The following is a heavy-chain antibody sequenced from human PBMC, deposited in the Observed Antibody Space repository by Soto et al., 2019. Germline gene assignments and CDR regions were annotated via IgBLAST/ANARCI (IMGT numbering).Heavy chain of an antibody. V-gene: IGHV4-34*01. CDR3: ARMAGPWYFDL. J-gene: IGHJ2*01. Sequence: SEPLSLPCAVHVGSFSGFYWTWIRQPPGKGLEWIGEINHSGSSNYNPPLKSRVTMSLDTSRNQFSLSLNSVTAADTAVYYCARMAGPWYFDLWGRGTLVTVSS. CDR1: VGSFSGFY. CDR2: INHSGSS.